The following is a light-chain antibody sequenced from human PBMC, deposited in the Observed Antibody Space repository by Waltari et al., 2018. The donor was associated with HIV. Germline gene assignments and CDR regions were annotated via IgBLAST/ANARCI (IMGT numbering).Light chain of an antibody. Sequence: ETVLTQSPGTLSLSPGERATLSCRLSQSVTNNYLAWYQQKPGQAPRLLIYDTSRRATGIPDRFSGSGSGTDFTLTISRLEPEDFAVYYCQRYGSSPLTFGGGTKVEI. J-gene: IGKJ4*01. CDR3: QRYGSSPLT. CDR1: QSVTNNY. CDR2: DTS. V-gene: IGKV3-20*01.